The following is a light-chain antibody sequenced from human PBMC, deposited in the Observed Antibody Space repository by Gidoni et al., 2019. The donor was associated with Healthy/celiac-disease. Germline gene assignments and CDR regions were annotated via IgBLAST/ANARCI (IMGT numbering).Light chain of an antibody. CDR3: LLYYGGAWV. Sequence: QTVVTQEPSLTVSPGGTVTRTCASSTGAVTSGYYPNWFQQKPGQAPRTLSYSASNKHSWTPARFSGSLLGGKAALTLSGVQPEDEAEYYCLLYYGGAWVFGGGTKLTVL. J-gene: IGLJ3*02. V-gene: IGLV7-43*01. CDR2: SAS. CDR1: TGAVTSGYY.